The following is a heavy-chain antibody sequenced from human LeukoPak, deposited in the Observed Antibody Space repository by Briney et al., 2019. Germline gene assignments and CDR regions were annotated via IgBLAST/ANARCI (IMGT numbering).Heavy chain of an antibody. V-gene: IGHV4-59*01. CDR2: INYSGST. J-gene: IGHJ4*02. Sequence: SETLSLTCTVSGGSISGYYWGWIRQPPGKGLEWIGYINYSGSTNYNPSLKSRVTISVDTSKNQFSLKLNSVTAADTAVYYCARGPFTYGSVTWGQGTLVTVSS. D-gene: IGHD3-10*01. CDR1: GGSISGYY. CDR3: ARGPFTYGSVT.